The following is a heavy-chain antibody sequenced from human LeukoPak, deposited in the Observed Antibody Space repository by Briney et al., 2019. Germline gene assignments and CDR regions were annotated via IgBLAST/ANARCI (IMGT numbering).Heavy chain of an antibody. CDR1: GGSITSGSYY. D-gene: IGHD3-9*01. CDR3: AITYSDILTPSYYFDF. CDR2: MHYNERT. J-gene: IGHJ4*02. Sequence: SETLSLTCTVTGGSITSGSYYWGWIRQPPGRGLEWIGSMHYNERTYSNPFLKSRVTISVDTSRNQFSLNLSSVTAADTVVFFYAITYSDILTPSYYFDFWGRGTPVTVSS. V-gene: IGHV4-39*01.